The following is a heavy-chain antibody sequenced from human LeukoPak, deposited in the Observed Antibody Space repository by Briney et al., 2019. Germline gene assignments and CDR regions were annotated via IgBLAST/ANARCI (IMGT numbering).Heavy chain of an antibody. J-gene: IGHJ4*02. CDR2: IYYSGST. D-gene: IGHD3-22*01. V-gene: IGHV4-39*01. CDR3: ARHGDYYDSSGYYYVGGVYYFDY. Sequence: SETLSLTCTVSGGSISSYYWGWIRQPPGKGLEWIGSIYYSGSTYYNPSLKSRVTISVDTSKNQFSLKLSSVTAADTAVYYCARHGDYYDSSGYYYVGGVYYFDYWGQGTLVTVSS. CDR1: GGSISSYY.